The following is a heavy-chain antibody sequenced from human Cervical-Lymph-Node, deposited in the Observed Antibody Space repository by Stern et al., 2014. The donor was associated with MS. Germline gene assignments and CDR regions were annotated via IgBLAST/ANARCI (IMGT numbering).Heavy chain of an antibody. J-gene: IGHJ6*02. CDR1: GGTLSRYA. D-gene: IGHD6-19*01. V-gene: IGHV1-69*01. CDR2: IIPLSGKT. Sequence: QMQLVQSGAEVKKPGSSVKVSCKASGGTLSRYAISWVRQAPGQGLEWMGGIIPLSGKTQHAQKFQLRIKLLADESTSTAYMELSSLRSEDAAVYYFAGSYSGWDNPYHFYGMDVWGQGTTVTVSS. CDR3: AGSYSGWDNPYHFYGMDV.